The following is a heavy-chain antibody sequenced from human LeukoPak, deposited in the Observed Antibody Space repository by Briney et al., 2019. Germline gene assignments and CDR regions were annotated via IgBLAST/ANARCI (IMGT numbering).Heavy chain of an antibody. V-gene: IGHV1-18*04. CDR1: GYTFTGYY. J-gene: IGHJ4*02. CDR3: ARGSGDDDFDY. Sequence: ASVKVSCKASGYTFTGYYMHWVRQAPGQGLEWMGWISAYNGNTNYAQKLQGRVTMTTDTSTSTAYMELRSLRSDDTAVYYCARGSGDDDFDYWGQGTLVTVSS. CDR2: ISAYNGNT. D-gene: IGHD1-1*01.